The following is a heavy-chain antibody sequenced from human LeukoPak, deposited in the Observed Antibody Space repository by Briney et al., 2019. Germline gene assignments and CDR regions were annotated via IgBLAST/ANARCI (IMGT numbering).Heavy chain of an antibody. CDR1: GLTFSDYY. D-gene: IGHD3-10*01. CDR2: ISSSSSYT. CDR3: AQNYYGSGSYYY. J-gene: IGHJ4*02. Sequence: PGGSLRLSCAASGLTFSDYYMSWIRQAPGKGLEWVSYISSSSSYTNYADSVKGRFTISRDNAKNSLYLQMNSLRAEDTAVYYCAQNYYGSGSYYYWGQGTLVTVSS. V-gene: IGHV3-11*06.